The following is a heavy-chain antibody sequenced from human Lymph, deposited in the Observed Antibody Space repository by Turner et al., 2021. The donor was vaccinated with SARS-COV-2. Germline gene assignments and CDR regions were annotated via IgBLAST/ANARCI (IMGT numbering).Heavy chain of an antibody. V-gene: IGHV3-23*01. D-gene: IGHD3-22*01. CDR1: GFSFSSYA. CDR2: ISGSGGDT. CDR3: AKGVRGAMIVVVIPYFDY. Sequence: EVQLLESGGGVVQPGGSLRLSCAASGFSFSSYAMSWVRQAPGKGLEWVSAISGSGGDTYYADSVKGRFTISRDNSKNTLYLQMNSLRAEDTAVYYCAKGVRGAMIVVVIPYFDYWGQGTLVTVSS. J-gene: IGHJ4*02.